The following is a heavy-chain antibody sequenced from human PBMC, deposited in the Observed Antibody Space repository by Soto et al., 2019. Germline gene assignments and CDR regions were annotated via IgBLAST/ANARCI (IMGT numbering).Heavy chain of an antibody. CDR2: IHPSGST. D-gene: IGHD5-18*01. CDR3: ARRQDTAKVGY. Sequence: SETLSFTCAVYGGSLSGYYWSWIRQPPGKGLEWIGEIHPSGSTNYNPSLKSRVTISVNTSKSQFSLNLSSVTAADTAVYFCARRQDTAKVGYWGHGTLVTVSS. J-gene: IGHJ4*01. CDR1: GGSLSGYY. V-gene: IGHV4-34*01.